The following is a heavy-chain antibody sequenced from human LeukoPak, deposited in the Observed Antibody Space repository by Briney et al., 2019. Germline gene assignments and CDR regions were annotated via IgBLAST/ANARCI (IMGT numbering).Heavy chain of an antibody. CDR3: ARGRITMIVVVPLDY. CDR2: ISYDGSNK. D-gene: IGHD3-22*01. Sequence: GGSLRLSCAASGFTFSSYAMHWVRQAPGKGLEGVAVISYDGSNKYYADSVKGRFTIPRDNSKNTLYLQMNSLRAEDTAVYYCARGRITMIVVVPLDYWGQGTLVTVPS. J-gene: IGHJ4*02. V-gene: IGHV3-30-3*01. CDR1: GFTFSSYA.